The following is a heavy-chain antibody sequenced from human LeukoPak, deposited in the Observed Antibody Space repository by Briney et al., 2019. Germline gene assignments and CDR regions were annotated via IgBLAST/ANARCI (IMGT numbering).Heavy chain of an antibody. CDR2: ISSSSSYI. D-gene: IGHD2-2*01. V-gene: IGHV3-21*01. CDR1: GFTFSSYS. J-gene: IGHJ4*02. CDR3: ASPYCSSTSCYATVFDY. Sequence: PGGSLRLSCAASGFTFSSYSMNWVRQAPGKGLEWVSSISSSSSYIYYADSVKGRFTISRDNAKNSLYPQMNSLRAEDTAVYYCASPYCSSTSCYATVFDYWGQGTLVTVSS.